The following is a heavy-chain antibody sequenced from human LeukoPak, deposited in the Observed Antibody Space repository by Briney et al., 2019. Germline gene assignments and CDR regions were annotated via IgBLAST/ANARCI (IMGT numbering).Heavy chain of an antibody. CDR2: IIPIFGTA. Sequence: PKASVKVSCKASGGTFSSYAISWVRQAPGQGLEWMEGIIPIFGTANYAQKFHGRVTITADESTSTAYMELSSLRSEDTAVYYCASSSGWAEDNWFDPWGQGTLVTVSS. CDR3: ASSSGWAEDNWFDP. CDR1: GGTFSSYA. J-gene: IGHJ5*02. D-gene: IGHD6-19*01. V-gene: IGHV1-69*01.